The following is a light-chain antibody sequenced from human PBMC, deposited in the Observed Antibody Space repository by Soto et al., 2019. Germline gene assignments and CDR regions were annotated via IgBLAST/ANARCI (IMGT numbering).Light chain of an antibody. CDR3: QQYKNWQLK. V-gene: IGKV3-15*01. Sequence: EIVMTQSPATLSVSPGERATLSCRASQSVSSDLAWYHQKPGQAPRLLIYGASTRATGIPARFSGSGSGTEFTLTINSLQSEDFEVYYYQQYKNWQLKFGKGTKVDI. CDR1: QSVSSD. J-gene: IGKJ1*01. CDR2: GAS.